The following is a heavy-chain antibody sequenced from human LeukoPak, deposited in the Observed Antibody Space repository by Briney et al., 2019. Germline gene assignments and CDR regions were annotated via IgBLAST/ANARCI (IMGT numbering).Heavy chain of an antibody. CDR3: TRTRGCSSTSCYADF. CDR1: GFTFSSYS. V-gene: IGHV3-21*04. D-gene: IGHD2-2*01. J-gene: IGHJ4*02. Sequence: PGGSLRLSCAASGFTFSSYSMNWVRQAPGKGLEWVSSISSSSSYIYYADSVKGRFTISRDNSKNTLYLQMNSLRAEDTAVYSCTRTRGCSSTSCYADFWGQGTLVTVSS. CDR2: ISSSSSYI.